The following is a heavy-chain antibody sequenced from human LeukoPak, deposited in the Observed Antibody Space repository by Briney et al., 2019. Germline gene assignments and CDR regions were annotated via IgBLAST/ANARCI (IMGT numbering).Heavy chain of an antibody. V-gene: IGHV3-23*01. J-gene: IGHJ3*02. CDR3: AKVRMITMIAYDAFDI. CDR1: GFTFSSYP. CDR2: ISANSGAT. Sequence: PGGSLRLSCAASGFTFSSYPMSWVRQAPGRGLEWVSVISANSGATYYADSVKGRFTISRDNAKNTLYLQMNSLRAEDTAVYYCAKVRMITMIAYDAFDIWGQGTMVTVSS. D-gene: IGHD3-22*01.